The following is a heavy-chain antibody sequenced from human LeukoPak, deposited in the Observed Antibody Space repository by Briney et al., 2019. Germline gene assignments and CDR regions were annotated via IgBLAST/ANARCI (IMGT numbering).Heavy chain of an antibody. V-gene: IGHV3-21*01. CDR1: GFTFDDYG. CDR2: ISSSSSYI. Sequence: GGSLRLSCAASGFTFDDYGMSWVRQAPGKGLEWVSSISSSSSYIYYADSVKGRFTISRDNAKNSLYLQMNSLRAEDTAVYYCARDHDYYDSSGNFDYWGQGTLVTVSS. J-gene: IGHJ4*02. D-gene: IGHD3-22*01. CDR3: ARDHDYYDSSGNFDY.